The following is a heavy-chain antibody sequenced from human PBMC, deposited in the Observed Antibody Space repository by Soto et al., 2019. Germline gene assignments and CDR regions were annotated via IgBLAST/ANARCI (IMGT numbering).Heavy chain of an antibody. J-gene: IGHJ3*02. CDR3: ARGLNLVVYSSGWAYDAFDT. CDR2: INPNSGGT. Sequence: QVQLVQSGAEVKKPGASVKVSCKASGYTFTGYYMHWVRQAPGQGLEWMGWINPNSGGTNCAQKFQGWVTITRYMSISTDCMGLSRVSSDGTAVYYCARGLNLVVYSSGWAYDAFDTWGQGTMVTVSS. V-gene: IGHV1-2*04. CDR1: GYTFTGYY. D-gene: IGHD6-19*01.